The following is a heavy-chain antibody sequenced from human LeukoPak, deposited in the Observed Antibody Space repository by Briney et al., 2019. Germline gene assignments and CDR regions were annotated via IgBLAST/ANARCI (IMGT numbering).Heavy chain of an antibody. V-gene: IGHV3-48*04. J-gene: IGHJ4*02. CDR3: ARDPLGGYYFDY. CDR1: GFTFSGYS. CDR2: ISSSSYTI. D-gene: IGHD3-10*01. Sequence: GGSLRLSCAASGFTFSGYSMNWVRQAPGKGLEWVSYISSSSYTIYYADSVKGRFTISRDNAKNSLYLQMNSLRAEDTGVYYCARDPLGGYYFDYWGRGTLVTVSS.